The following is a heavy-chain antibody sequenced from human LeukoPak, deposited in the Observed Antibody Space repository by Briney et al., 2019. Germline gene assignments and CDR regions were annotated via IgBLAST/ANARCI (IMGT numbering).Heavy chain of an antibody. J-gene: IGHJ3*02. Sequence: ASVKVSCKASGYTFTGYGISWVRQAPGQGLEWMGWISAYNGNTNYAQKLQGRVTMTTDTSTSTAYMELRSLRSDDTAVYYCARSGYSSGRDAFDIWGQGTMVTVSS. CDR1: GYTFTGYG. D-gene: IGHD6-19*01. CDR2: ISAYNGNT. V-gene: IGHV1-18*01. CDR3: ARSGYSSGRDAFDI.